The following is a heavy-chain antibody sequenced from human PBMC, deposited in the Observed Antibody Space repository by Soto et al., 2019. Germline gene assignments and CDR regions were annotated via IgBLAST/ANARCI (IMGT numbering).Heavy chain of an antibody. CDR3: ARTSLTIFGPSNDYYVMAV. CDR2: ISYSGST. Sequence: SETLSLTCTVSGGSISSGEYYWTWIRQPPGKGLEWIGYISYSGSTHYSPSLKSRASITVDTSKNQFSLNLASVSAEDTAVYYCARTSLTIFGPSNDYYVMAVWGLGTTVTVSS. D-gene: IGHD3-3*01. J-gene: IGHJ6*02. V-gene: IGHV4-30-4*01. CDR1: GGSISSGEYY.